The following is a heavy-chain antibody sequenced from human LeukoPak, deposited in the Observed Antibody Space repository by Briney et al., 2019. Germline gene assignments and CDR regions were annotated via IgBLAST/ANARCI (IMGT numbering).Heavy chain of an antibody. CDR1: GFTFSSYW. Sequence: GGSLRLSCAASGFTFSSYWLSWVRQAPGKGLEWVANINQDGSATYYVDSVKGRFTISRDNAKSSLYLQMNSLRDEDTAVYYCASGGYDYGRDWGQGTLVTVSS. CDR2: INQDGSAT. D-gene: IGHD5-18*01. CDR3: ASGGYDYGRD. J-gene: IGHJ4*02. V-gene: IGHV3-7*02.